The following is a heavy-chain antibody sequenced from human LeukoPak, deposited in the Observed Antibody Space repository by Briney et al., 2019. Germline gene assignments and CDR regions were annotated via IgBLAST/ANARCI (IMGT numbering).Heavy chain of an antibody. CDR3: ARGGCTGGSCFNYYYYGMDV. Sequence: SETLSLTCTVSGGSISSGDYYWSWIHQSPGKGLEWIGYIYYSGSTYYNPSLKSRVTISVDTSKNQFSLKLSSVTAADTAVYYCARGGCTGGSCFNYYYYGMDVWGQGTTVTVSS. V-gene: IGHV4-30-4*01. CDR2: IYYSGST. CDR1: GGSISSGDYY. D-gene: IGHD2-15*01. J-gene: IGHJ6*02.